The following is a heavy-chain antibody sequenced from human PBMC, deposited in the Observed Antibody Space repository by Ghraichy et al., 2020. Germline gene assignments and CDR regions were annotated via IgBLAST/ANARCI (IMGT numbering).Heavy chain of an antibody. V-gene: IGHV4-59*08. CDR1: GGSISSYY. Sequence: SQTLSLTCTVSGGSISSYYWSWIRQPPGKGLEWIGYIYYSGSTNYNPSLKSRVTISVDTSKNQFSLKLSSVTAADTAVYYCARPLSYGKGGLGYWGQGTLVTVSS. CDR2: IYYSGST. CDR3: ARPLSYGKGGLGY. J-gene: IGHJ4*02. D-gene: IGHD4-17*01.